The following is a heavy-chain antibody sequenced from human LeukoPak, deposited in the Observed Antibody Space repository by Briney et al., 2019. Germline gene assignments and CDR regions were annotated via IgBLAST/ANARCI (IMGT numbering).Heavy chain of an antibody. Sequence: PGGSLRLSCAASGFTFSSYWMHWVRQAPGKGLVWVSRINSDGSSTSYADSVKGRFTISRDNAKNTLYLRMNSLRAEDTAVYYCARSYCSSTSCYYYYYYYMDVWGKGTTVTVSS. J-gene: IGHJ6*03. V-gene: IGHV3-74*01. CDR3: ARSYCSSTSCYYYYYYYMDV. CDR2: INSDGSST. CDR1: GFTFSSYW. D-gene: IGHD2-2*01.